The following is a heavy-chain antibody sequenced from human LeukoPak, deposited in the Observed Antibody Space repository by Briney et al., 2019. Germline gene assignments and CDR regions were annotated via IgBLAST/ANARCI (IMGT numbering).Heavy chain of an antibody. CDR3: ARGEDSGYPDY. J-gene: IGHJ4*02. CDR1: GDSISSYY. CDR2: IHYNGNT. D-gene: IGHD3-22*01. Sequence: KPSETLSLTCSVSGDSISSYYWTWIRQTPGKGLEWIAYIHYNGNTKSNPSLKSRVTISLDTSKNQFSLKLTSLTAADTAVYYCARGEDSGYPDYWGQGTLVTVSS. V-gene: IGHV4-59*01.